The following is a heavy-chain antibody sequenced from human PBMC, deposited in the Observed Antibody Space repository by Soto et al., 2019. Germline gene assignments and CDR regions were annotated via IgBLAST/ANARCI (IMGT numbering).Heavy chain of an antibody. CDR3: TTDSYSAIIIVRFDY. Sequence: GGSLRLSCAASGFTFSNAWINWVRQAPGRGLECVGRIKSKTDGGTTDYAEPVKGRFAISRDDSNNMVYLQMNSLKIEDTAVYYCTTDSYSAIIIVRFDYWGHGTLVTVS. J-gene: IGHJ4*01. D-gene: IGHD1-26*01. CDR1: GFTFSNAW. V-gene: IGHV3-15*07. CDR2: IKSKTDGGTT.